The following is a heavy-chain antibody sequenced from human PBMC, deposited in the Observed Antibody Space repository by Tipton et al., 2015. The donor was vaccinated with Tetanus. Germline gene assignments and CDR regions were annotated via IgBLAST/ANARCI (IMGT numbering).Heavy chain of an antibody. V-gene: IGHV4-39*01. CDR3: ARTWGVWVTSIDAFDI. J-gene: IGHJ3*02. Sequence: GPVKPSETLSLTCTVSGGSISTRNYFWGWIRQAPEKGLEWIGNIYYSGSTDYNPSLKSRVAISVDTSKNQFSLKLSSVTAADTAVYYCARTWGVWVTSIDAFDIWGQGTKVAVSS. D-gene: IGHD3-16*01. CDR2: IYYSGST. CDR1: GGSISTRNYF.